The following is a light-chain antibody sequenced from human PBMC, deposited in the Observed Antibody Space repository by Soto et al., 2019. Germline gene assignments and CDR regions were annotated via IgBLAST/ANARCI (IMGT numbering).Light chain of an antibody. V-gene: IGLV2-8*01. CDR1: SSDVGGYNY. J-gene: IGLJ3*02. CDR3: SSYAGSNILV. CDR2: EVT. Sequence: QSALTQPPSASGSPGQSVTISCTGTSSDVGGYNYVSWYQQHPGKVPKLLIYEVTKRPSGVPDRFSGSKSGNPASLTVSGLQAEDEADYYCSSYAGSNILVFGGGTKLTVL.